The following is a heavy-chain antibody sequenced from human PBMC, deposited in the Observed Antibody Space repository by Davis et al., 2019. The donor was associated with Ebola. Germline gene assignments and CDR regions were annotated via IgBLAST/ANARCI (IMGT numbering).Heavy chain of an antibody. V-gene: IGHV4-61*08. CDR2: IYYTGST. CDR3: ARWGGDCYGLDY. J-gene: IGHJ4*02. D-gene: IGHD2-21*02. Sequence: SETLSLTCTVSGGSVSSGGYFWSWIRQPPGKGLEWIGYIYYTGSTNYSPSLKSRVTISLDTSKNQFSLKLRSVTAADTAVYFCARWGGDCYGLDYWGQGTLVTVSS. CDR1: GGSVSSGGYF.